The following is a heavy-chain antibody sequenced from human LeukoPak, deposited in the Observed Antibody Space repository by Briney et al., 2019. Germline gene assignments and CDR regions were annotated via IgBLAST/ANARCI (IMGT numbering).Heavy chain of an antibody. J-gene: IGHJ6*04. CDR3: AELGITMIGGV. V-gene: IGHV3-21*01. Sequence: GGSLRLSCAASGFTFSSYSMNWVRQAPGKGLEWVSSISSASSSYKYYADSVKGRFTISRDNAKNSLYLQMNSLRAEDTAVYYCAELGITMIGGVWGKGTTVTISS. CDR2: ISSASSSYK. D-gene: IGHD3-10*02. CDR1: GFTFSSYS.